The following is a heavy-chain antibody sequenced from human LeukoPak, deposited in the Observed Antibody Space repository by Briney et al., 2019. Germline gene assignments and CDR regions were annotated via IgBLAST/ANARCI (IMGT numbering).Heavy chain of an antibody. V-gene: IGHV4-30-4*08. Sequence: SQTLSLTCTVSGGSISSGDYYWSWIRHPPGKCLDWIGYIYYSGSTYYNPSLKCRVTISVDTSKNQFSLKLSSVTAAYTAVYYSAREALMVYANWFDPWGQRTLVTVSS. CDR2: IYYSGST. J-gene: IGHJ5*02. D-gene: IGHD2-8*01. CDR1: GGSISSGDYY. CDR3: AREALMVYANWFDP.